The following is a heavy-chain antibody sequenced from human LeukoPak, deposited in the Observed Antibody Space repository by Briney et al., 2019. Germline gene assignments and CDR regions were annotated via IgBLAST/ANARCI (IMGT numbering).Heavy chain of an antibody. J-gene: IGHJ4*02. CDR3: TTSYYDSSGFRA. D-gene: IGHD3-22*01. CDR2: IKSKTDGETI. Sequence: GESLRLSCAASGFSLNNAWMSWVRQAPGKGLEWVGRIKSKTDGETIDYAAPVRGRSTISRDDSKNMVYLVMNNLKTEDTAVYYCTTSYYDSSGFRAWGQGTLVTVSS. V-gene: IGHV3-15*01. CDR1: GFSLNNAW.